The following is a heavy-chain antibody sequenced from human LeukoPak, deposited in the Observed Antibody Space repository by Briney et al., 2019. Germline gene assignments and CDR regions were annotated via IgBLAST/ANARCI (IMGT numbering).Heavy chain of an antibody. J-gene: IGHJ5*02. CDR3: ARTAEEYSSSWYWFDP. D-gene: IGHD6-13*01. V-gene: IGHV4-59*01. Sequence: SQTLSLTCTVSGRSLSSCYWSWVRQPPRKGLEWIGYIYYSGSTNYNPSLKSRVTISVDTSKTQFSLKLSAVTVADTAVYYCARTAEEYSSSWYWFDPWGQGTLVTVSS. CDR2: IYYSGST. CDR1: GRSLSSCY.